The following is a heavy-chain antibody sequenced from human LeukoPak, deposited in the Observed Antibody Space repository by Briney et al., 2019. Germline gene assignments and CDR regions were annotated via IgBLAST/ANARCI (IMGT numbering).Heavy chain of an antibody. D-gene: IGHD5-18*01. CDR3: AKDRVDTAMVLDY. V-gene: IGHV3-53*05. CDR2: LYSAGST. Sequence: GGFLRLSCAASEFSVKYNYMTWVRQAPGKGLEWVSLLYSAGSTNYADSVKGRFTISRDDSKNTLYLQMNSLRAEDTAVYYCAKDRVDTAMVLDYWGQGTLVTVSS. CDR1: EFSVKYNY. J-gene: IGHJ4*02.